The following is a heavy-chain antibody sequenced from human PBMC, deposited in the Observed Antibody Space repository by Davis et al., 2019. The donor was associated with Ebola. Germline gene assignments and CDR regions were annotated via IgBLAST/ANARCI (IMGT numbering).Heavy chain of an antibody. CDR1: GFTSSGSA. Sequence: GESLKISCAASGFTSSGSAMHWFRQASGKGLEWVGRIRSKANSYATAYAASVKGRFTISRDDSKNTAYLQMNSLKTEDTAVYYCTSTLIVTNDDYWGQGTLVTVSS. V-gene: IGHV3-73*01. D-gene: IGHD1-26*01. CDR3: TSTLIVTNDDY. CDR2: IRSKANSYAT. J-gene: IGHJ4*02.